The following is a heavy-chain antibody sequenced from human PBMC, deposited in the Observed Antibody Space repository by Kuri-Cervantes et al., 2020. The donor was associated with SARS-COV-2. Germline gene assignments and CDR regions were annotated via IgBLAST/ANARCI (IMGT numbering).Heavy chain of an antibody. CDR1: GYTFTSYG. CDR3: AKALGSSGYQTWYWFDP. Sequence: ASVNVSCKPSGYTFTSYGISWVRQAPGQGLEWMEWITAYNGNTNSAQKLQGRVTMTTDTSQSTAYMELRSLRSHDTAVYYCAKALGSSGYQTWYWFDPWGQGTLVTVSS. D-gene: IGHD3-22*01. CDR2: ITAYNGNT. V-gene: IGHV1-18*01. J-gene: IGHJ5*02.